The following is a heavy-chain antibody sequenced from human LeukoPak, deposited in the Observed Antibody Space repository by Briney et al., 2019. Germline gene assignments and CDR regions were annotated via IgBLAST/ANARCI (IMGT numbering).Heavy chain of an antibody. CDR1: GFTVSSNF. Sequence: GGSLRLSCAASGFTVSSNFMSWVRQAPGKGLEWVSVIYSGGGSTFYADSVRGRFTISRDNSKNTLYLQMNSLRAEDTAVYYCARALVGRHYYYYYMDVWGKGTTVTVSS. J-gene: IGHJ6*03. CDR2: IYSGGGST. CDR3: ARALVGRHYYYYYMDV. V-gene: IGHV3-53*05. D-gene: IGHD1-26*01.